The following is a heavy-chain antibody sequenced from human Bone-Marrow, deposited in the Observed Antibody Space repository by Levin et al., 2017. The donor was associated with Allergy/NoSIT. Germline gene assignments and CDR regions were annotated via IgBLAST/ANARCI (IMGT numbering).Heavy chain of an antibody. CDR3: AKDQRRQQLFGIWFDP. J-gene: IGHJ5*02. CDR2: ISGGGGTT. CDR1: GFTFSSYA. V-gene: IGHV3-23*01. D-gene: IGHD6-13*01. Sequence: QAGGSLRLSCAASGFTFSSYAMSWLRQAPGKGLEWVSAISGGGGTTSYADSVKGRFTISRDNSKSTLYLQMNSLRAEDTAVYYCAKDQRRQQLFGIWFDPWGQGTLVTVSS.